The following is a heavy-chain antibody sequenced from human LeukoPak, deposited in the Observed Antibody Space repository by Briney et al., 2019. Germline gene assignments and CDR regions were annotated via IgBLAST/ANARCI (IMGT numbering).Heavy chain of an antibody. CDR3: ARVQERDAFDI. Sequence: GASVKVSCKASGYTFTSYGISWVRQAPGQGLEWMGWISAYNGNTKFAQNLQGRVTLTTDTSTSTAYMGLRSLRSDDTAIYFCARVQERDAFDIWGQGTMVTVSS. J-gene: IGHJ3*02. CDR1: GYTFTSYG. CDR2: ISAYNGNT. D-gene: IGHD1-26*01. V-gene: IGHV1-18*01.